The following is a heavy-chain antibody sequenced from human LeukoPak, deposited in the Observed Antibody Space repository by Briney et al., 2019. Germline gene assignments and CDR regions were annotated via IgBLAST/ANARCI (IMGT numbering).Heavy chain of an antibody. J-gene: IGHJ4*02. D-gene: IGHD2-21*02. CDR2: ISSSVSTI. CDR3: ARESPSCGGDCLDY. CDR1: GFTFSSYE. Sequence: GGSLRLSCAASGFTFSSYEMNWVRQPPGKGLEWVSYISSSVSTIYYADSVKGRFTISRDNAQNSLYLQMDSLRAEDTAVYYCARESPSCGGDCLDYWGQGTLVTVSS. V-gene: IGHV3-48*03.